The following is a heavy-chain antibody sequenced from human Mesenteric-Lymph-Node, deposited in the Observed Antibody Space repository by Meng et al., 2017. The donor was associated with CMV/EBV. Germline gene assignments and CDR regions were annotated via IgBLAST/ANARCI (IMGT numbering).Heavy chain of an antibody. V-gene: IGHV1-8*01. D-gene: IGHD1-7*01. J-gene: IGHJ4*02. CDR1: RYTFTSFD. CDR2: MNPNSGAT. Sequence: ASVKVSCKASRYTFTSFDIKWVRQATGQGLEWMGWMNPNSGATGNTQKFQGRVTMTRDTSISTAYMELSRLRSDDTAVYYCAGGLRLELLDYWGQGTLVTVSS. CDR3: AGGLRLELLDY.